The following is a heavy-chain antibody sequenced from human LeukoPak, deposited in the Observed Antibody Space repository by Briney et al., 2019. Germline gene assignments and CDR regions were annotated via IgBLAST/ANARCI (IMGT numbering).Heavy chain of an antibody. Sequence: SGTLSLTCAVSGGSISSSNWWSWVRQPPGKGLEWIGEIYHSGSTNYNPSLKSRVTISVDTSKNQFSLKLSSVTAADTAMYYCAREEMPCSSTSCSFYYWGQGTLVTVPS. CDR1: GGSISSSNW. V-gene: IGHV4-4*02. CDR2: IYHSGST. D-gene: IGHD2-2*01. J-gene: IGHJ4*02. CDR3: AREEMPCSSTSCSFYY.